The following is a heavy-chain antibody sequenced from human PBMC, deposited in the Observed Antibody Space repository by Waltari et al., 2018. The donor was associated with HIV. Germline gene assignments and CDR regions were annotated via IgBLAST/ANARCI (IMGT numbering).Heavy chain of an antibody. V-gene: IGHV4-39*07. CDR2: IYYSGST. CDR1: GGSISSSSYY. J-gene: IGHJ4*02. CDR3: ASTSRVQQLGADY. Sequence: QLQLQESGPGLVKPSETLSLTCTVSGGSISSSSYYWGWIRQPPGKGLEWIGSIYYSGSTYYTPSLKSRVTISVDTSKNQFSLKLSSVTAADTAVYYCASTSRVQQLGADYWGQGTLVTVSS. D-gene: IGHD6-13*01.